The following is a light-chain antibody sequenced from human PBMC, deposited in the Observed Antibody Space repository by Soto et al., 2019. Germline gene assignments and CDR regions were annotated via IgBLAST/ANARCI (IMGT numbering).Light chain of an antibody. J-gene: IGLJ1*01. CDR2: EVN. CDR1: SSDVGGYTY. CDR3: SSYTSSGTLYV. V-gene: IGLV2-14*01. Sequence: QSALTQPASVSGSPRQSITISCTGASSDVGGYTYVSWYQQHPGKAPKLMIYEVNNRPSGVSNRFSGSKSGNTASLTISGLQAEDEADYYCSSYTSSGTLYVFGTGTKVTVL.